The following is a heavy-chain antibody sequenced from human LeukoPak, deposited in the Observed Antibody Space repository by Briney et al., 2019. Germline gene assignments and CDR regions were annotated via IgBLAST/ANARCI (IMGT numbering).Heavy chain of an antibody. J-gene: IGHJ6*02. CDR3: ARSKYYYDSSGSDV. V-gene: IGHV4-59*08. Sequence: SETLSLTCTVSGGSISSYYWSWIRQPPGKGLEWIGYIYYSGSTNYNPSLKSRVTISVDTSKNQFSLKLSSVTAADTAVYYCARSKYYYDSSGSDVWGQGTTVTVSS. CDR1: GGSISSYY. CDR2: IYYSGST. D-gene: IGHD3-22*01.